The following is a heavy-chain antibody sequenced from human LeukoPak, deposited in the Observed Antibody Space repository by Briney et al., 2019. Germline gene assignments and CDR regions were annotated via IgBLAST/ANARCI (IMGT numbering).Heavy chain of an antibody. CDR1: GYTFTSYG. Sequence: GASVKVSCKASGYTFTSYGISWVRRAPGQGLEWMGGIIPIFGTANYAQKFQGRVTITTDESTSTAYMELSSLRSEDTAVYYCASSSSSSLDYWGQGTLVTVSS. J-gene: IGHJ4*02. V-gene: IGHV1-69*05. CDR3: ASSSSSSLDY. D-gene: IGHD6-6*01. CDR2: IIPIFGTA.